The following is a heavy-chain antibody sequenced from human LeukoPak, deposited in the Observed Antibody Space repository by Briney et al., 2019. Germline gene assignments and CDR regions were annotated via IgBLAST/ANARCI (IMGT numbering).Heavy chain of an antibody. CDR3: AGDEAPSIPRWELLSDNYCYYMGV. CDR2: IYNNGRT. CDR1: GGSMTLYY. V-gene: IGHV4-4*07. Sequence: SETLSLTCTVSGGSMTLYYWSWIRQPAGKGLEWIGRIYNNGRTNYNPSLESRVTMSVDTSKNQFSLRLSSMTAADTAVYYCAGDEAPSIPRWELLSDNYCYYMGVWGKGTTVTVSS. J-gene: IGHJ6*03. D-gene: IGHD1-26*01.